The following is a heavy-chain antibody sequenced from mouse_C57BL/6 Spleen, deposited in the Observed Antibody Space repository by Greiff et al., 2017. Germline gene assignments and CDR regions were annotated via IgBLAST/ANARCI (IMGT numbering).Heavy chain of an antibody. CDR2: ISDGGSYT. J-gene: IGHJ3*01. V-gene: IGHV5-4*03. D-gene: IGHD2-4*01. Sequence: EVKLQESGGGLVKPGGSLKLSCAASGFTFSSYAMSWVRQTPEKRLEWVATISDGGSYTYYPDNVKGRFTISRDNAKNNLYLQMSHLKSEDTAMYYCARAYDYDAWFAYWGQGTLVTVSA. CDR3: ARAYDYDAWFAY. CDR1: GFTFSSYA.